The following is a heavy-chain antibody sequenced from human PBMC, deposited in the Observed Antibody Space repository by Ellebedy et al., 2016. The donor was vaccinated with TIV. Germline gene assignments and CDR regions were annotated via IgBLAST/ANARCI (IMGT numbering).Heavy chain of an antibody. D-gene: IGHD3-22*01. CDR3: ARGGQPRYYDSSGAPEYFQH. CDR1: GYTFTSYG. CDR2: ISAYNGNT. V-gene: IGHV1-18*01. J-gene: IGHJ1*01. Sequence: AASVKVSCKASGYTFTSYGISWVRQAPGQGLEWMGWISAYNGNTNYAQKLQGRVTMTTDTSTSTAYMELRSLRSDDTAVYYWARGGQPRYYDSSGAPEYFQHWGQGTLVTVSS.